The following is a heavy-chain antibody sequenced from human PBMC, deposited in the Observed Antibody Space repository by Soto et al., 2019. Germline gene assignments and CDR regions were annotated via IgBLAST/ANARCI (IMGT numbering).Heavy chain of an antibody. J-gene: IGHJ1*01. CDR1: GFSFSTYA. Sequence: EVQLLESGGGLVQPEGSLRLSCAASGFSFSTYAMSWVRQAPGKGLAWVSGISGSGGTTYYADSVKGRFTISRDNSKNTLYLQVNSLRVEDTAVYYCAKDQAAAGTISRYFQHWGQGTLVTVSS. CDR3: AKDQAAAGTISRYFQH. D-gene: IGHD6-13*01. V-gene: IGHV3-23*01. CDR2: ISGSGGTT.